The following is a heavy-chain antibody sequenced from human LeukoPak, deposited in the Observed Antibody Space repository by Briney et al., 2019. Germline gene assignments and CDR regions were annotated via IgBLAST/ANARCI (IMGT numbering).Heavy chain of an antibody. CDR3: ARGLVVAATHFDY. Sequence: SETLSLTCAVYGESFSGYYWRWLRQPPGKGLQWIGEINHSGSTNYNPSLKSRVTISVDTSKNQFSLKLSSVTAADTAVYYCARGLVVAATHFDYWGQGTLVTVSS. CDR1: GESFSGYY. J-gene: IGHJ4*02. CDR2: INHSGST. V-gene: IGHV4-34*01. D-gene: IGHD2-15*01.